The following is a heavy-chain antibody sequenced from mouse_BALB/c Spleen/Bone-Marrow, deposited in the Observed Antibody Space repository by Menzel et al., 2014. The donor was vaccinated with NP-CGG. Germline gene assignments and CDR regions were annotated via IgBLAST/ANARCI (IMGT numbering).Heavy chain of an antibody. Sequence: EVQLQQSGAELVKPGASVKLSCTASGFNIKDTYIHWVEQRPEQGLEWIGRIDPANADTKYGPKFQGKATITADTSSNTVYLQFISLTSEDTAIYYCVRAARTFDYWGQGTTLTVSS. V-gene: IGHV14-3*02. D-gene: IGHD3-1*01. CDR2: IDPANADT. CDR3: VRAARTFDY. J-gene: IGHJ2*01. CDR1: GFNIKDTY.